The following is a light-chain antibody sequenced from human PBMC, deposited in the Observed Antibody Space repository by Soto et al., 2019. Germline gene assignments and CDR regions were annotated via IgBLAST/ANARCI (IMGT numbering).Light chain of an antibody. CDR3: QQYYNTPYT. Sequence: DIVMTQSPDSLAVSLGERATINCKSSQSVLYSSNNKNYLAWYQQKPGQPPKLLIYWASTRESGVPDRFSGGGSGTDFTLTISSLQAEDVAVYYCQQYYNTPYTFGHGTQLEIK. CDR1: QSVLYSSNNKNY. V-gene: IGKV4-1*01. CDR2: WAS. J-gene: IGKJ2*01.